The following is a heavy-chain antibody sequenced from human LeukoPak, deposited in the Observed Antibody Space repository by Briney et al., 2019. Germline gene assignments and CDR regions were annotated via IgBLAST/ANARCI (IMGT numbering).Heavy chain of an antibody. V-gene: IGHV4-34*01. Sequence: PSETLSLTCAVYGGSFSGYYWSWIRQPPGKGLEWIGEINHSGSTNYNPSFKSRVTISVDTSKNQFSLKLSSVTAADTAVYYCASRIAALDYWGQGTLVTVSS. J-gene: IGHJ4*02. D-gene: IGHD6-13*01. CDR2: INHSGST. CDR1: GGSFSGYY. CDR3: ASRIAALDY.